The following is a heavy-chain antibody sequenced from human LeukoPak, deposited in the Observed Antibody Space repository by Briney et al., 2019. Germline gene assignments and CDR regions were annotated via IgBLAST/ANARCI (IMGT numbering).Heavy chain of an antibody. Sequence: GGSLRLSCAASGFTFSSYAMIWVRQAPGKGLEWVSAISGSGGSTYYADSVKGRFTISRDNYKNTLYLQMNRLRAEDTAVYYCAKGGLSITIFGVVEPAEIDYWGQGTLVTVSS. CDR1: GFTFSSYA. J-gene: IGHJ4*02. CDR3: AKGGLSITIFGVVEPAEIDY. V-gene: IGHV3-23*01. D-gene: IGHD3-3*01. CDR2: ISGSGGST.